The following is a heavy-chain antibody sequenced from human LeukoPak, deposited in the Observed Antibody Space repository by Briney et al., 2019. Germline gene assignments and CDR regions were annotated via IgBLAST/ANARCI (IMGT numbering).Heavy chain of an antibody. J-gene: IGHJ4*02. D-gene: IGHD3-3*01. CDR3: ARDSIFGVVIIGYYFDY. V-gene: IGHV3-48*04. CDR2: ISSSSSTI. Sequence: GGSLRLSCAASGFTFSNYAISWVRQAPGKGLEWVSYISSSSSTIYYADSVKGRFTISRDNAKNSLYLQMNSLRAEDTAVYYCARDSIFGVVIIGYYFDYWGQGTLVTVSS. CDR1: GFTFSNYA.